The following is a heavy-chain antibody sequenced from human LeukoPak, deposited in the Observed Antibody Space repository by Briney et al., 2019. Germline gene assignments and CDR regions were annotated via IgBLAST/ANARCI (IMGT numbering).Heavy chain of an antibody. J-gene: IGHJ4*02. CDR3: TRAPGLRYFDWLSPPDY. D-gene: IGHD3-9*01. CDR1: GFTFGDYA. CDR2: IRSKAYGGTT. V-gene: IGHV3-49*03. Sequence: GGSLRLSCTASGFTFGDYAMSWFRQAPGKGLEWVGFIRSKAYGGTTEYAASVKGRFTISRDDSKSIAYLQMNSLKTEDTAVYYCTRAPGLRYFDWLSPPDYWGRGTLVTVSS.